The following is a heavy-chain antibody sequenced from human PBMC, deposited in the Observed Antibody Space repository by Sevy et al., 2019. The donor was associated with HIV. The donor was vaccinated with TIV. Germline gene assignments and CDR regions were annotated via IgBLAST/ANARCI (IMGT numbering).Heavy chain of an antibody. V-gene: IGHV3-23*01. Sequence: GGSLRLSCAASGFTFGTYAMNWVRQAPGKGLEWVSAIRGSGGSTYNAHSLKGRLTISRDNSKNTLYLQMNSLRAEDTAICYCAKGDSTFYGMDVWGRGTTVTVSS. J-gene: IGHJ6*02. CDR1: GFTFGTYA. CDR3: AKGDSTFYGMDV. CDR2: IRGSGGST. D-gene: IGHD6-13*01.